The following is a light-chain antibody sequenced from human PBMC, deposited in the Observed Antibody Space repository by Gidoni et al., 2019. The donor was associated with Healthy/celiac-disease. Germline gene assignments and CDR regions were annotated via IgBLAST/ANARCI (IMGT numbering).Light chain of an antibody. CDR3: QQYYDIPRT. CDR2: WAS. Sequence: DIVMTQSPDSLAVSLGERATINCKSSQSVLYSSNNKNYLAWYQQKPGQPPKLVIYWASTRESGVPDRFSGSGSGTDFTLTISSLQAEDVAVYYCQQYYDIPRTFGQGTKVEI. V-gene: IGKV4-1*01. CDR1: QSVLYSSNNKNY. J-gene: IGKJ1*01.